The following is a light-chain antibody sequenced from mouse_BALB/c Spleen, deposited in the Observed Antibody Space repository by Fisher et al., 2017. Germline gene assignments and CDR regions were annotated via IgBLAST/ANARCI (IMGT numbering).Light chain of an antibody. CDR2: DTS. V-gene: IGKV4-53*01. Sequence: DIVMTQTTALMAASPGEKVTITCSVSSSISSSNLHWYQQKSGTSHKRWIYDTSKLASGVPARFSGSGSGTSYSLTISSMEAEDVATYYCQQGSSIPLTFGAGTKLELK. CDR3: QQGSSIPLT. CDR1: SSISSSN. J-gene: IGKJ5*01.